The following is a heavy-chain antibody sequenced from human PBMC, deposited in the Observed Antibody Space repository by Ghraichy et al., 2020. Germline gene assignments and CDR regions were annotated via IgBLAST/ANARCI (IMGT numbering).Heavy chain of an antibody. CDR3: VRSGHANSHWYFGL. V-gene: IGHV4-59*12. J-gene: IGHJ2*01. CDR2: FSNSGGT. CDR1: GGSMTYYY. D-gene: IGHD1-1*01. Sequence: SETLSLTCTVSGGSMTYYYWNWIRQPPGKGLEWIGYFSNSGGTNYNAPFKSRVTISEDMSKNQFSLRLRTVTAADTAVYYCVRSGHANSHWYFGLWGRGTLVTVSS.